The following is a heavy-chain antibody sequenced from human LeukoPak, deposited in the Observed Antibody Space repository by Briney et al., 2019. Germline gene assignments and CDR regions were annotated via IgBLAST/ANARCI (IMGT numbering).Heavy chain of an antibody. CDR2: MNSDGSAI. Sequence: PGGSLRLSCRASGFIFSSYWMHWVRQTPGKGLMWISRMNSDGSAIVYADSVKGRFTISRDNSKNTLYLQMNSLRAEDTAVYYCANIYSSSWPDRDYWGQGTLVTVSS. CDR3: ANIYSSSWPDRDY. CDR1: GFIFSSYW. D-gene: IGHD6-13*01. J-gene: IGHJ4*02. V-gene: IGHV3-74*01.